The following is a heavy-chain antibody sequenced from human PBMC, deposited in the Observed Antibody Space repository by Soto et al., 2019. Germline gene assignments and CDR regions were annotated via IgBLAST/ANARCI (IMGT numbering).Heavy chain of an antibody. V-gene: IGHV3-11*01. Sequence: GGSLRLSCAASGFTFSDYYMSWIRQAPGRGLERVSYISSSGSTIYYADSVKGRFTISRGNAKNSLYLQMNSLRAEDTAVYYCARDTPSYYDFWSGSQYYYYYMDVWGKGTTVTVSS. CDR2: ISSSGSTI. J-gene: IGHJ6*03. CDR1: GFTFSDYY. CDR3: ARDTPSYYDFWSGSQYYYYYMDV. D-gene: IGHD3-3*01.